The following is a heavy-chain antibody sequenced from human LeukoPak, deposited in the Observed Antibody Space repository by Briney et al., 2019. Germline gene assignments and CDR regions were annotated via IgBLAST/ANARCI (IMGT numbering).Heavy chain of an antibody. J-gene: IGHJ4*02. CDR1: GGSFSGYY. Sequence: SETLSLTCAVYGGSFSGYYWSWIRQPPGKGLEWIGEINHSGSTNYNPSLKSRVTISVDTSKNQFSLKLSSVTAADTAVYYCARSPSCYYDSSGYYLRGHFDYWGQGTLVTVSS. V-gene: IGHV4-34*01. D-gene: IGHD3-22*01. CDR3: ARSPSCYYDSSGYYLRGHFDY. CDR2: INHSGST.